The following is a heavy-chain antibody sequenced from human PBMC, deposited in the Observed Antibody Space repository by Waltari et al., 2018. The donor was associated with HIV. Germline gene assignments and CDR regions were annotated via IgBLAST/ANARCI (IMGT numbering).Heavy chain of an antibody. CDR3: ATGDYYDSRGYYSADY. CDR2: IYSGGST. D-gene: IGHD3-22*01. V-gene: IGHV3-53*01. J-gene: IGHJ4*02. CDR1: GFTVSSNY. Sequence: EVHLVESGGGLIQPGGSLRLSCAVSGFTVSSNYMSWVRQAPGKGLEWVAVIYSGGSTPYAASVKGRFTISRDISKNTLYLQMDSLRAEDTAVYSCATGDYYDSRGYYSADYWGQGTLVTVSS.